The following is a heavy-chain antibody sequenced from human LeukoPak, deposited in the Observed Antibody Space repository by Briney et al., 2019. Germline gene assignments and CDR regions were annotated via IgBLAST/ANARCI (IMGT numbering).Heavy chain of an antibody. D-gene: IGHD4-11*01. CDR3: ARINTVYYYYYYMDV. Sequence: SETLSLTCTVHGGSISSYYWSWIRQPPGKGLEWIGYIYYSGSTNYNPSLKSRVTISVDPSKNQFSLKLSSVTAADTAVYYCARINTVYYYYYYMDVWGKGTTVTVSS. V-gene: IGHV4-59*01. J-gene: IGHJ6*03. CDR1: GGSISSYY. CDR2: IYYSGST.